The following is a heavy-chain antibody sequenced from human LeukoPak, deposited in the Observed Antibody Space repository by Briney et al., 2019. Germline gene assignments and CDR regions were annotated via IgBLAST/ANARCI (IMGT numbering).Heavy chain of an antibody. V-gene: IGHV1-69*13. D-gene: IGHD4/OR15-4a*01. CDR3: ATGLGYGGAMAYYYYMDV. J-gene: IGHJ6*03. Sequence: SVKVSCKASGGTLSSYAISWVRQAPGQGLEWVGGIIPIFGTANYAQKFQGRVTITADESTSTAYMELSSLRSEDTAVHYCATGLGYGGAMAYYYYMDVWGKGTTVTVSS. CDR2: IIPIFGTA. CDR1: GGTLSSYA.